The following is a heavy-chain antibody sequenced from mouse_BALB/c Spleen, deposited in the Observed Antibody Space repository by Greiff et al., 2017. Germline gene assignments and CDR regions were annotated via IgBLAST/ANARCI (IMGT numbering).Heavy chain of an antibody. D-gene: IGHD2-1*01. CDR1: GYTFTSYW. CDR3: ARYGDYGNRVFAY. CDR2: INPSNGRT. J-gene: IGHJ3*01. V-gene: IGHV1S81*02. Sequence: QVQLQQPGAELVKPGASVKLSCKASGYTFTSYWMHWVKQKPGQGLEWIGEINPSNGRTNYNEKFKSKATLTVDKSSSTAYMQLSSLTSEDSAVYYCARYGDYGNRVFAYWGQGTLVTVSA.